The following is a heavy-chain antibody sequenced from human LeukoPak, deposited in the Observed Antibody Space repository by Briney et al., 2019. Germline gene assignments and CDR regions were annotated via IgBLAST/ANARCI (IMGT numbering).Heavy chain of an antibody. V-gene: IGHV3-7*01. D-gene: IGHD3-22*01. Sequence: GGSLRLSCAASGFTFRSYWMRWVRQAPGKGLEWVANIKQDGSQEYYVDSVKGRFTISRDNSKNTLYLQMNSLRAEDTAVYYCARKRDYYDSSGYGAFDIWGQGTMVTVSS. CDR3: ARKRDYYDSSGYGAFDI. J-gene: IGHJ3*02. CDR1: GFTFRSYW. CDR2: IKQDGSQE.